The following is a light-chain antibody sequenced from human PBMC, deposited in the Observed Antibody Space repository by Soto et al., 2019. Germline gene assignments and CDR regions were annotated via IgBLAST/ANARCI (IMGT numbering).Light chain of an antibody. CDR2: VGTGGIVG. Sequence: QPVLTQPPSASASLGASVTLTCTLSSGYSNYKVDWYQQRPGKGPRFVMRVGTGGIVGSKGDGIPDRFSVLGSGLNRYLTIKNIQEEDESDYHGGADHGCGNNFVGVFGGGTKVTVL. V-gene: IGLV9-49*01. CDR1: SGYSNYK. J-gene: IGLJ2*01. CDR3: GADHGCGNNFVGV.